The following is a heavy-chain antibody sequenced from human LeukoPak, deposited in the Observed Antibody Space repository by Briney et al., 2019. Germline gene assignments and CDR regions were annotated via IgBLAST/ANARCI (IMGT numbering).Heavy chain of an antibody. J-gene: IGHJ4*02. CDR1: GGSISSYY. Sequence: SETLSLTCTVSGGSISSYYWSWIRQPPGKGLEWIGYIYYSGSTNYNPSLKSRATISVDTSKNQFSLKLSSVTAADTAVYYCARLQGYNRHLDYWGQGTLVTVSS. CDR3: ARLQGYNRHLDY. D-gene: IGHD1-14*01. CDR2: IYYSGST. V-gene: IGHV4-59*08.